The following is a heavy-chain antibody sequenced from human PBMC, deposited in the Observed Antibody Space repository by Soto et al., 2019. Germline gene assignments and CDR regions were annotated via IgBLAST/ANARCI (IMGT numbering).Heavy chain of an antibody. CDR3: ARLNGYCVSTNCHGYYGMDV. CDR1: GGSVSSNSYS. V-gene: IGHV4-39*01. Sequence: SETLSLTCTVSGGSVSSNSYSWGWIRRSPGKGLEWIGTIYSSENTYYNPSLQSRVTISVDTSKNEFSLRLSSVTAADTAVYYCARLNGYCVSTNCHGYYGMDVWGQGTTVTVSS. J-gene: IGHJ6*02. CDR2: IYSSENT. D-gene: IGHD2-2*03.